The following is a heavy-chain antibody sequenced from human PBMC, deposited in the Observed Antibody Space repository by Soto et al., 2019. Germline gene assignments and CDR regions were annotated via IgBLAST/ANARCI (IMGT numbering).Heavy chain of an antibody. CDR1: VGSISSSSYY. Sequence: SETLSLTCTVSVGSISSSSYYWGWIRQPPGKGLEWIGSIYYSGSTYYNPSLKSRVIISVDTSKNQFSLKLSSVTAADTAVYYCARDITNPWGQGTLVTVSS. J-gene: IGHJ5*02. CDR3: ARDITNP. V-gene: IGHV4-39*07. CDR2: IYYSGST. D-gene: IGHD1-1*01.